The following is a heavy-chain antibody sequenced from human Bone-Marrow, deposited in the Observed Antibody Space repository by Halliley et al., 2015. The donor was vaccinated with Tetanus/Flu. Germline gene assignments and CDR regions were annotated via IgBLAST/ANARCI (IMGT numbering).Heavy chain of an antibody. CDR2: IKTDGTSA. Sequence: SLRLSCAASGFTFSAHWMHWVRQAPGKGLMYVARIKTDGTSANYADSVKGRFTISRDNAKNTLFLQMNSLGAEDTAVYYCARGALARSSSCLEYWGQGILVTVSS. D-gene: IGHD2-2*01. J-gene: IGHJ4*02. CDR1: GFTFSAHW. V-gene: IGHV3-74*01. CDR3: ARGALARSSSCLEY.